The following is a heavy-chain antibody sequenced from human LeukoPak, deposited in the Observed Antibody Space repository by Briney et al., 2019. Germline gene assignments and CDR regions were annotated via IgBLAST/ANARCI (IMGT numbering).Heavy chain of an antibody. CDR2: INPNSGGT. CDR1: GYTFTGYY. D-gene: IGHD3-9*01. J-gene: IGHJ4*02. Sequence: ASVKVSCKASGYTFTGYYMHWVRQAPGQGLEWMGWINPNSGGTNYAQKFQGRVTMTRDTSISTAYMELSRLRSDDTAVYYCARGGRYYDILTGYLTGDYWGQGTQVTVSS. V-gene: IGHV1-2*02. CDR3: ARGGRYYDILTGYLTGDY.